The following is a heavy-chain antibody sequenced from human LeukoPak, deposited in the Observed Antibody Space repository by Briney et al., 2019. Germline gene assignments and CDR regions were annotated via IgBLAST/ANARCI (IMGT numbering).Heavy chain of an antibody. CDR3: AKALGGYDFDY. CDR2: LSGSGGST. Sequence: GGSLRLSCTASGFTFRSYGMSWVRQAPGKGLEWVSSLSGSGGSTYYADSVKGRFTISRDNSKNTLFLHMNSLRAEDTDVYYCAKALGGYDFDYWGQGTLVTVSS. CDR1: GFTFRSYG. V-gene: IGHV3-23*01. D-gene: IGHD3-16*01. J-gene: IGHJ4*02.